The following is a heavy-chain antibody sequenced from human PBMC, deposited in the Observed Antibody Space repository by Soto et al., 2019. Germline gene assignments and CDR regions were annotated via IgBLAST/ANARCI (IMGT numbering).Heavy chain of an antibody. CDR1: GVSISSYY. V-gene: IGHV4-59*01. D-gene: IGHD1-26*01. CDR3: ARVMGGIVPRLGFDY. CDR2: IYYSGST. J-gene: IGHJ4*02. Sequence: SETLSLTCTVSGVSISSYYWSWIRQPPGKGLEWIGYIYYSGSTNYNPSLKSRVTISVDTSKNQFSLKLSSVTAADTAVYYCARVMGGIVPRLGFDYRGQGTLVTVSS.